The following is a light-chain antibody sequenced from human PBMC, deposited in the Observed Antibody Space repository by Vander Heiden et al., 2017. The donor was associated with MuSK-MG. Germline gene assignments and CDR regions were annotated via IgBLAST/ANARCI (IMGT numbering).Light chain of an antibody. CDR2: AAS. Sequence: DIQMTQSPPSLSASLGGRVSITCRASQSIGIYLNWYQQKPGKAPKVLIYAASSLQSGVPSRFSGSGYGTDFTLTISNGQPEDVGAYYCQQSYCYHRHTLGQGTKMEIK. J-gene: IGKJ2*01. CDR1: QSIGIY. CDR3: QQSYCYHRHT. V-gene: IGKV1-39*01.